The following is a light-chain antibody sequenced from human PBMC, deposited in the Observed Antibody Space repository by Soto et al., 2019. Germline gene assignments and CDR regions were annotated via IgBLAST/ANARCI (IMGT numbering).Light chain of an antibody. CDR1: QSVRTY. CDR3: QQRSSWPLT. J-gene: IGKJ4*01. V-gene: IGKV3-11*01. Sequence: EIVLTQSPATLSLSPGERATLSCRASQSVRTYLAWYQQKPGQAPRLLIHDVSDRSTGIPARFSSRGSGTDFPLTISSLQPDYCAVYYYQQRSSWPLTFSGGTKVEIK. CDR2: DVS.